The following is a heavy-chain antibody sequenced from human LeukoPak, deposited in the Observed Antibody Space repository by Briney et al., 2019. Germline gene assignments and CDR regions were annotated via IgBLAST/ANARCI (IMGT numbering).Heavy chain of an antibody. Sequence: PSGTLSLTCAVSGGSITSSNWWTWVRQPPGKGLEWIGEIYYSGSTNYNPSLKSRVTISMDKPKNHFSLELTSVTAADTAVYYCAREFGGSHGFDPWGQGTLVTVSS. CDR3: AREFGGSHGFDP. CDR1: GGSITSSNW. CDR2: IYYSGST. D-gene: IGHD3-16*01. V-gene: IGHV4-4*02. J-gene: IGHJ5*02.